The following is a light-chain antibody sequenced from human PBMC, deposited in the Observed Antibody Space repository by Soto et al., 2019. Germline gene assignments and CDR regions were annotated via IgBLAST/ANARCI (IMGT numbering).Light chain of an antibody. V-gene: IGKV3-20*01. Sequence: EIVLTQTPGTLSLFPGEEATLSCRASQSVDNNYLAWYQQKPGQTPRLIIYGASVRADGIPHRFSGRGFGTDFCLTISKVERVYLAEYYCRHQGSPRTVSFGHGTRLEI. CDR2: GAS. CDR1: QSVDNNY. J-gene: IGKJ5*01. CDR3: RHQGSPRTVS.